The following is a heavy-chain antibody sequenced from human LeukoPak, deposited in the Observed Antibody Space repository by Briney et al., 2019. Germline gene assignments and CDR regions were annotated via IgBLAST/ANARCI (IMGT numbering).Heavy chain of an antibody. J-gene: IGHJ4*02. CDR2: IHHSGRS. CDR3: ARGGNRFGGFYFDY. Sequence: SQTLSLTCTVSADSLSSGGHYWARIRQFPGKGLESIGFIHHSGRSRHNPSLKDRVAISVDTSRKQFALKLSSVTAADTAMYYCARGGNRFGGFYFDYWGQGIQVIVSS. CDR1: ADSLSSGGHY. D-gene: IGHD3-10*01. V-gene: IGHV4-31*03.